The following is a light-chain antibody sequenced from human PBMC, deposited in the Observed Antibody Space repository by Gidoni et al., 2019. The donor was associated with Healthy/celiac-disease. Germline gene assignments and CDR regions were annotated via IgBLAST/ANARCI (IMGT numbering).Light chain of an antibody. CDR1: QSVSRSY. CDR2: GAS. V-gene: IGKV3-20*01. Sequence: EIVLTQSPGTLSLSPRERATLPCRASQSVSRSYLAWYQQKPGQAPRLLIYGASSRATGIPDRFSGSGSGTDFTLTISRLEPEDFAVYYCQQYGSSPPPVTFGQGTRLEIK. CDR3: QQYGSSPPPVT. J-gene: IGKJ5*01.